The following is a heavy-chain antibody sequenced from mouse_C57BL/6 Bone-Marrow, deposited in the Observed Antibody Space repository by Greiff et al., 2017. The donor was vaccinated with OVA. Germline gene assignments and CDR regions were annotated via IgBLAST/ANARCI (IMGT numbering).Heavy chain of an antibody. V-gene: IGHV6-6*01. Sequence: LQQSGGGLVQPGGSMKLSCAASGFTFSDAWMDWVRQSPEKGLEWVAEIRNKANNHATYYAESVKGRFTISRDDSKSSVYLQMNSLRAEDTGIYYCTRIYYGYDEAWFAYWGQGTLVTVSA. CDR3: TRIYYGYDEAWFAY. CDR1: GFTFSDAW. J-gene: IGHJ3*01. D-gene: IGHD2-2*01. CDR2: IRNKANNHAT.